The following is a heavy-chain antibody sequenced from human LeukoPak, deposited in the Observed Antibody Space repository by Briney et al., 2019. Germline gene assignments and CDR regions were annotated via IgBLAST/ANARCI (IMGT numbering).Heavy chain of an antibody. CDR3: AKVPAPYDFWSGYWDY. Sequence: GGSLRLSCAASGFTFSSYGMHWVRQAPGKGLEWVAFIRYDGSNKYYADSVKGRFTISRDNSKNTLYLQMNSLRAEDTAVYYCAKVPAPYDFWSGYWDYWGQGTLVTVSS. D-gene: IGHD3-3*01. CDR2: IRYDGSNK. CDR1: GFTFSSYG. V-gene: IGHV3-30*02. J-gene: IGHJ4*02.